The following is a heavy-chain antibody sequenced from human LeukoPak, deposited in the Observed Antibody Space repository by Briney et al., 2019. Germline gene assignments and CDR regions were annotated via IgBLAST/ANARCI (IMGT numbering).Heavy chain of an antibody. CDR1: GGSISSYY. J-gene: IGHJ5*02. Sequence: SETLSLICTVSGGSISSYYWNWIRQPPGKGLEWIGYIYYSGSTNYNPSLKSRVTISVDTSKNQFSLNLTSVTAADTAVYYCARFTPQGYGWGGYNRFDPWGQGTLVTVSS. CDR2: IYYSGST. CDR3: ARFTPQGYGWGGYNRFDP. V-gene: IGHV4-59*01. D-gene: IGHD3-16*01.